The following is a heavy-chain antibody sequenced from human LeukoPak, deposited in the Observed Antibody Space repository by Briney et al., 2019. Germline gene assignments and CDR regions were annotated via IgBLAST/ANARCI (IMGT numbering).Heavy chain of an antibody. D-gene: IGHD2-15*01. J-gene: IGHJ6*02. CDR2: ISGSGGST. CDR3: AKARAYCSGGSCPGGYYYDMDV. Sequence: GGSLRLSCAASGFTFSSYAMSWVRQAPGKGLEWVSAISGSGGSTYYADSVKGRFTISGDNSKNTLYLQMNSLRAEDTAVFYCAKARAYCSGGSCPGGYYYDMDVWGQGTTVTVSS. CDR1: GFTFSSYA. V-gene: IGHV3-23*01.